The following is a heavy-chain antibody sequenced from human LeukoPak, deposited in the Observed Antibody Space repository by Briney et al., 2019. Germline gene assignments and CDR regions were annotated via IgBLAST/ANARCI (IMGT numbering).Heavy chain of an antibody. Sequence: SETLSLTCTVSGGSISSYYWSWIRQPPGKGLEWIGEINHSGSTNYNPSLKSRVTISVDTSKNQFSLKLSSVTAADTAVYYCARGYNFWSGYYSYWGQGTLVTVSS. CDR3: ARGYNFWSGYYSY. CDR2: INHSGST. V-gene: IGHV4-34*01. CDR1: GGSISSYY. J-gene: IGHJ4*02. D-gene: IGHD3-3*01.